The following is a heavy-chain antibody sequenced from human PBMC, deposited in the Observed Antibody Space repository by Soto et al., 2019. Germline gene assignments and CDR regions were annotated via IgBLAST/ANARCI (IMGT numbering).Heavy chain of an antibody. J-gene: IGHJ6*02. CDR1: GFTFSSSA. CDR2: IDASSSTI. CDR3: TRDHGYGSGLDV. D-gene: IGHD5-12*01. V-gene: IGHV3-48*01. Sequence: GGSLRLSCAASGFTFSSSAMSWVRQAPGKGLEWVSYIDASSSTIYYADSVKGRFTVSRDNAKNSLYLQMNSLRAEDTAVYYCTRDHGYGSGLDVWGQGTTVTVSS.